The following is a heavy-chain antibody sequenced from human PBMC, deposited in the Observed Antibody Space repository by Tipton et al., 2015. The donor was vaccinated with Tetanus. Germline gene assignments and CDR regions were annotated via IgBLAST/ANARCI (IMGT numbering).Heavy chain of an antibody. V-gene: IGHV3-49*03. CDR1: GFTFGDYA. J-gene: IGHJ4*02. CDR3: TRVFGSGSYPLFDY. CDR2: IRSKAYGGTT. D-gene: IGHD3-10*01. Sequence: SLRLSCTASGFTFGDYAMSWFRQAPGKGLEWVGFIRSKAYGGTTEYAASVKGRFTISRDDSKSIAYLQMNSLKTEDTAVYYCTRVFGSGSYPLFDYWGQGTLVTVSS.